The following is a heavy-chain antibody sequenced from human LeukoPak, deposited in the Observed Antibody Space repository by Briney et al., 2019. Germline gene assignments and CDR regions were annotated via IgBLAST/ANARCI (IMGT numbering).Heavy chain of an antibody. V-gene: IGHV4-4*07. J-gene: IGHJ6*03. CDR2: IYISGIT. CDR3: AREESSSWPYYYMDV. D-gene: IGHD6-13*01. CDR1: GASITNDY. Sequence: PSETLSLTCTISGASITNDYWSWIRQPAGKGLEWIGGIYISGITNYNPSLKSRITMSVDTSKNQFSLSLSSVTAADTAVYYCAREESSSWPYYYMDVWGKGTTVTISS.